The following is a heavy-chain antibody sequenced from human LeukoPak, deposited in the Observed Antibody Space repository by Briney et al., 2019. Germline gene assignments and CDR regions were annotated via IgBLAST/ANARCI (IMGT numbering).Heavy chain of an antibody. J-gene: IGHJ6*03. D-gene: IGHD3-10*01. CDR1: GYTFTSYG. CDR2: ISAYNGNT. V-gene: IGHV1-18*01. CDR3: ARGPNRLLWFGESTGRYYYYMDV. Sequence: ASVKVSCKASGYTFTSYGISWVRQAPGQGLEWMGWISAYNGNTNYAQKLQGRVTMTTDASTSTAYMELRSLRSDDTAVYYCARGPNRLLWFGESTGRYYYYMDVWGKGTTVTISS.